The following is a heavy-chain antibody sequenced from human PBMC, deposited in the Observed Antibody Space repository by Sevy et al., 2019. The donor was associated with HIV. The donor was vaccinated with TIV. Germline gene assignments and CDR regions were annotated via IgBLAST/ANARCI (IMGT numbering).Heavy chain of an antibody. J-gene: IGHJ4*02. D-gene: IGHD5-18*01. CDR1: GFTFHSHA. CDR3: ARDRGAPPTAILYYFDF. CDR2: VSYDGSNK. Sequence: GGSLRLSCVDSGFTFHSHAMHWVRQAPGKGLEWVAAVSYDGSNKFYTDSVKGRFVISRDNPKNTLYLQINSLRVEDTAVYHCARDRGAPPTAILYYFDFWGQGTLVTVSS. V-gene: IGHV3-30*09.